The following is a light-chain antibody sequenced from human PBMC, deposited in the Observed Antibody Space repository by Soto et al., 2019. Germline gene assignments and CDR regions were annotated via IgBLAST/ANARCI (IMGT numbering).Light chain of an antibody. V-gene: IGKV1-39*01. CDR2: AAS. CDR1: QSISTY. Sequence: DIQMTQSPSSLSASVGHRVTITCRASQSISTYLNWYQQRPGKAPKLMVYAASNLQSGVPSRFSGSGSGTDFTLTITSLQPEDFATYDCQQSFSTPRTFGPGTTVDIQ. CDR3: QQSFSTPRT. J-gene: IGKJ3*01.